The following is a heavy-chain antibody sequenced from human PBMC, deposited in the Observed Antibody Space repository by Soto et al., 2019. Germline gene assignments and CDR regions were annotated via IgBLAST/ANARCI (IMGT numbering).Heavy chain of an antibody. CDR2: IYRTGST. V-gene: IGHV4-4*02. CDR3: ASRDPGTSVDY. J-gene: IGHJ4*02. CDR1: GGSFTSNNW. D-gene: IGHD1-7*01. Sequence: PSKTLSLTCAVSGGSFTSNNWWTWVRQPPGQGLGWIGEIYRTGSTNYNPSLKSRVTISLDKSENQFSLKVTSLTAADTAVYYCASRDPGTSVDYWGQGTLVTVSS.